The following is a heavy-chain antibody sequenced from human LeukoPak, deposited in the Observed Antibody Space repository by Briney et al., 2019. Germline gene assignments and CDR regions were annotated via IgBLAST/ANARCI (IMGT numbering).Heavy chain of an antibody. CDR1: NASISRYF. J-gene: IGHJ4*02. V-gene: IGHV4-59*01. CDR3: AGGPGIITSGY. D-gene: IGHD2-15*01. Sequence: PSETLSLTCSVFNASISRYFWSWVRQPPGKGLEWIGYIYYTGSSNFNPSLRSRVTMSVDTSKNQFSLKLRSVTAADMALYYCAGGPGIITSGYWGQGALVTVSS. CDR2: IYYTGSS.